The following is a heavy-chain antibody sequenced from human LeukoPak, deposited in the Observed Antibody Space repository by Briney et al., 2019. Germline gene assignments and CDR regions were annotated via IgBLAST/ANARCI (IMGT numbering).Heavy chain of an antibody. J-gene: IGHJ4*02. CDR1: GYTFSNYW. CDR2: ISSDGNNI. CDR3: ARIIVGATEIDY. V-gene: IGHV3-74*01. Sequence: GGSLRLSCAASGYTFSNYWMHWVRHVPGKGLVWVSRISSDGNNIQYADSVKGRFTISRDNAKNTLYLQMNSLRVEDTAVYYCARIIVGATEIDYWGQGTLVTVSS. D-gene: IGHD1-26*01.